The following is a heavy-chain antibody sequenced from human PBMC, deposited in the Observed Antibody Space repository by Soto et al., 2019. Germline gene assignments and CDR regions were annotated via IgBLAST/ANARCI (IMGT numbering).Heavy chain of an antibody. CDR1: GGTFSTYS. J-gene: IGHJ6*02. CDR3: ARSPPYCPGGRCYSGHYYYYYVMDV. D-gene: IGHD2-15*01. V-gene: IGHV1-69*01. Sequence: QVQLVQAGAEVKKPGSSVKVSCQASGGTFSTYSIGWVRQAPGQGLEWVGGIIPIFGTTNYAQKLQGRVTINADESTSTAYMELSNLKSEDTAVDYCARSPPYCPGGRCYSGHYYYYYVMDVWGQGTTVTVSS. CDR2: IIPIFGTT.